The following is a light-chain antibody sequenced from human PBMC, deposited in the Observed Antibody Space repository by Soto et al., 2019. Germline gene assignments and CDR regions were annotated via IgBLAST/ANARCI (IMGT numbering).Light chain of an antibody. CDR3: MQGISFT. CDR2: KVS. V-gene: IGKV2-30*01. J-gene: IGKJ1*01. CDR1: ESLVYSDGNTY. Sequence: IVLTQPPLSLSVTLGQPASISCRSSESLVYSDGNTYLNWFHQRPGQSPRRLIHKVSNRDSGVPDRFSGSGSDTDFTLSISRVEADDVGVFYCMQGISFTFGQGTKVDI.